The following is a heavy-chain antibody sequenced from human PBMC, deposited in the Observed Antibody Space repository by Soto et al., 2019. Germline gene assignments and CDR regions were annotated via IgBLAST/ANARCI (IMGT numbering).Heavy chain of an antibody. CDR2: VFYTGFT. CDR3: ATSQKGYNWNYFDH. Sequence: SETLSLTCAVSGASISGSYYYWAWLRQSPGKGPEWIGSVFYTGFTSYNPSLESRVSVSVNTSKSQFSLKLSAVTAADTAVYYCATSQKGYNWNYFDHWGQGALVTVSS. J-gene: IGHJ4*02. D-gene: IGHD1-20*01. CDR1: GASISGSYYY. V-gene: IGHV4-39*01.